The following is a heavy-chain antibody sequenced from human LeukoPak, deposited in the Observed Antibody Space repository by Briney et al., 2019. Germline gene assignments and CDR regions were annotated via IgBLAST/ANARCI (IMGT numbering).Heavy chain of an antibody. D-gene: IGHD6-19*01. CDR2: ISGSGGST. J-gene: IGHJ4*02. Sequence: GGSLRLSCAASGFTFSSYAMSWVRQAPGKGLEWVSAISGSGGSTYYADSVKGRFTISRDNAKNSLYLQMNSLRAEDTALYYCAKGRLNARVAGIFDYWGQGTLVTVSS. CDR1: GFTFSSYA. V-gene: IGHV3-23*01. CDR3: AKGRLNARVAGIFDY.